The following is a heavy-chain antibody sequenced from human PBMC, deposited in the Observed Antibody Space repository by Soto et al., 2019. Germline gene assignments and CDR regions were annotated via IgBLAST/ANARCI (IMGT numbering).Heavy chain of an antibody. Sequence: ASVKVSCKASGYTFTSYDINWVRQATGQGLEWMGWMNPNSGNTGYAQKFQGRVTMTRNTSISTAYMELSSLRSEDTAVYYCALMNGVFTRSYYYYYMDVWGKGTTVTVSS. V-gene: IGHV1-8*01. CDR1: GYTFTSYD. D-gene: IGHD1-1*01. CDR3: ALMNGVFTRSYYYYYMDV. J-gene: IGHJ6*03. CDR2: MNPNSGNT.